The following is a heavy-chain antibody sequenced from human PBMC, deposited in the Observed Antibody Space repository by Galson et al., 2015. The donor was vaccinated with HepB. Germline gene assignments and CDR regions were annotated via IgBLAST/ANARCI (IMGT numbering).Heavy chain of an antibody. V-gene: IGHV2-70*11. D-gene: IGHD2-2*01. CDR3: ARTVRLGFCTRSSCYGDYDYGMDV. CDR1: GFSLSTNGMC. CDR2: LDWDDDK. J-gene: IGHJ6*02. Sequence: PALVKPSQTLTLTCTFSGFSLSTNGMCVSWIRQPPGKALEWLARLDWDDDKYYNTSLKTRLTISKVPSKNQVVLTMTNMDPVDTATYFCARTVRLGFCTRSSCYGDYDYGMDVWGQGTTVTVSS.